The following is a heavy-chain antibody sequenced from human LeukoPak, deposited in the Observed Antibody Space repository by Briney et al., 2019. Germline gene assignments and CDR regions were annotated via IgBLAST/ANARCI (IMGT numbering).Heavy chain of an antibody. Sequence: GGSLRLSCAASGFTSSSYWMSWVRQAPGKGLEWVANIKQDGSEKYYVDSVKGRFTISRDNAKNSLYLQMNSLRAEDTAVYYCARADTALVGIYYFDYWGQGTLVTVSS. CDR2: IKQDGSEK. CDR3: ARADTALVGIYYFDY. CDR1: GFTSSSYW. J-gene: IGHJ4*02. V-gene: IGHV3-7*01. D-gene: IGHD5-18*01.